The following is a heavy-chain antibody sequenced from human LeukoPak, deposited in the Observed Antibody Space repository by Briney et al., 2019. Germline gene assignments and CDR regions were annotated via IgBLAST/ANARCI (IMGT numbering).Heavy chain of an antibody. V-gene: IGHV3-7*01. CDR1: GFTFSSYW. CDR3: AREGIAVAEYYFDY. D-gene: IGHD6-19*01. CDR2: IKQDGSEK. Sequence: GGALRLSCAASGFTFSSYWMSWVRQAPGKGLEWVANIKQDGSEKYYEDSVKGRFTISRDNAKNSLYLQMNSLRAEDTAVYYCAREGIAVAEYYFDYWGQGTLVTVSS. J-gene: IGHJ4*02.